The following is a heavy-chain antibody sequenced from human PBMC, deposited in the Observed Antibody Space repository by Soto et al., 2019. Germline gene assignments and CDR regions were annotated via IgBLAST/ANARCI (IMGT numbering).Heavy chain of an antibody. D-gene: IGHD2-8*01. CDR2: ISAYNGNT. CDR1: GYTFTSYG. V-gene: IGHV1-18*01. CDR3: ARSVYAKTLYPDTRAGYYYYMDV. Sequence: ASVKVSCKASGYTFTSYGISWVRQAPGQGLEWMGWISAYNGNTNYAQKLQGRVTMTTDTSTSTAYMELRSLRSDDTAVYYCARSVYAKTLYPDTRAGYYYYMDVWGKGTTVTVSS. J-gene: IGHJ6*03.